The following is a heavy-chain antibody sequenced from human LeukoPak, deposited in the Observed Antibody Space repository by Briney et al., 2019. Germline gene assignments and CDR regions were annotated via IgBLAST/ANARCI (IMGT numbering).Heavy chain of an antibody. CDR2: SNDSGGT. CDR1: GGTFSGYY. Sequence: PSETLSLTCAVYGGTFSGYYWSWIRQPPGKRLEWVGESNDSGGTNYNPSLKSRVTISADKSKNQVSLKLTSVTAADTAVYYCARLSVIVGSTLEYYYYYMDVWGQGTTVTVSS. D-gene: IGHD1-26*01. V-gene: IGHV4-34*01. J-gene: IGHJ6*03. CDR3: ARLSVIVGSTLEYYYYYMDV.